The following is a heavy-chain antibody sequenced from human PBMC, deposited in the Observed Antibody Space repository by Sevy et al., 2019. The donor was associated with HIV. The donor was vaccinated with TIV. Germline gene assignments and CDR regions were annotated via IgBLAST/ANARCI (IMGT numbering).Heavy chain of an antibody. CDR1: GFTFSNAW. CDR3: TTDTGISDYDFWSGRDDTFDN. D-gene: IGHD3-3*01. CDR2: IKSKTDGGTT. J-gene: IGHJ3*02. V-gene: IGHV3-15*01. Sequence: GGSLRLSCAASGFTFSNAWMSWVRQAPGKGLEWVGRIKSKTDGGTTDYAEPVKGRFTISTDESKNTLYLQMNSLKTEDTAVYYCTTDTGISDYDFWSGRDDTFDNWGQGTMVTVSS.